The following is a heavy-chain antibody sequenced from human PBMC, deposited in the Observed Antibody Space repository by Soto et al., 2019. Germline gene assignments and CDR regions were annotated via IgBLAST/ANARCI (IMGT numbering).Heavy chain of an antibody. CDR1: VVSISSGGYS. Sequence: PWETLSLTCAVSVVSISSGGYSCSWIRQPPGKGLEWIGYIYHSGSTYYNPSLKSRVTISVDRSKNRFSLKLSSVTAADTAVYYCARNRFFDIWGQGTMVPVSS. J-gene: IGHJ3*02. CDR2: IYHSGST. CDR3: ARNRFFDI. V-gene: IGHV4-30-2*01.